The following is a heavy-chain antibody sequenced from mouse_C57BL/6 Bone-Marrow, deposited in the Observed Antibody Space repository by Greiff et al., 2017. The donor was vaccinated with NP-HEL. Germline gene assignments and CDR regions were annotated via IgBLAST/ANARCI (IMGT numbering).Heavy chain of an antibody. CDR1: GYTFTSYG. V-gene: IGHV1-81*01. CDR3: ASPITTVVATRYFDV. Sequence: QVQLQQSGAELARPGASVKLSCKASGYTFTSYGISWVKQRTGQGLEWIGEIYPRSGNTYYNEKFKGKATLTADKSSSTAYMELRSLTSEDSAVYFCASPITTVVATRYFDVWGTGTTVTVSS. J-gene: IGHJ1*03. CDR2: IYPRSGNT. D-gene: IGHD1-1*01.